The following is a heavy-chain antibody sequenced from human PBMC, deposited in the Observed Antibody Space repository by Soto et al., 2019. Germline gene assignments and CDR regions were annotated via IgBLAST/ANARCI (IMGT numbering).Heavy chain of an antibody. J-gene: IGHJ5*02. V-gene: IGHV4-4*02. Sequence: QVQLQESGPGLVKPSGTLSLTCAVSGGSISSSNWWSWVRQHPGQGLEWIGEIYHSGSTNYNPSLKSRVTISVDKSKNQFSLKLSSVTAADTAVYYCARGYKNYGDYGQTENWFDPWGQGTLVTVSS. CDR2: IYHSGST. D-gene: IGHD4-17*01. CDR1: GGSISSSNW. CDR3: ARGYKNYGDYGQTENWFDP.